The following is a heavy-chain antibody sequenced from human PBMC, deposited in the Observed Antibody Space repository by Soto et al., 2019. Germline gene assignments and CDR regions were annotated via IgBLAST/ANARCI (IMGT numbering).Heavy chain of an antibody. CDR3: ARDYDSSGYPRYYFDY. CDR2: ISYDGSSK. D-gene: IGHD3-22*01. Sequence: GSLRLSCAASGFTFSVYAMHWVRQAPGKGLEWVAIISYDGSSKYYADSVKGRFTISRDNSKNTLYLQMNSLRAEDTAVYYCARDYDSSGYPRYYFDYWGQGTLVTVSS. CDR1: GFTFSVYA. V-gene: IGHV3-30-3*01. J-gene: IGHJ4*02.